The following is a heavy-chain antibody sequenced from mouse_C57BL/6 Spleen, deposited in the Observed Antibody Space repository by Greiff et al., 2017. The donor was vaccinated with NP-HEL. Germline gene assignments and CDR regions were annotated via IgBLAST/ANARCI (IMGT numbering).Heavy chain of an antibody. V-gene: IGHV3-6*01. CDR3: ARDWDGAWFAY. J-gene: IGHJ3*01. D-gene: IGHD4-1*01. Sequence: EVKLMESGPGLVKPSQSLSLTCSVTGYSITSGYYWTWIRQFPGNKLEWMGYISYDGSNNYNPSLKNRISITRDTAKNQFFLKLNSVTTEDTATYYCARDWDGAWFAYWGQGTLVTVSA. CDR1: GYSITSGYY. CDR2: ISYDGSN.